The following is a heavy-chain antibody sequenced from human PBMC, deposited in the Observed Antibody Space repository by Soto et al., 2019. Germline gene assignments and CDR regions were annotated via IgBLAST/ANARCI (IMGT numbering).Heavy chain of an antibody. CDR3: ARAASSGRGADAFDI. CDR1: GLNFSSYS. J-gene: IGHJ3*02. Sequence: PGGSLRLSCAASGLNFSSYSMHWVRKVPGKGLEYVSYISSNGGSTYYANSVKGRFTISRDNSKNTLYLQMGSLRAEDMAVYYCARAASSGRGADAFDIWGQGTMVTVSS. CDR2: ISSNGGST. V-gene: IGHV3-64*01. D-gene: IGHD6-19*01.